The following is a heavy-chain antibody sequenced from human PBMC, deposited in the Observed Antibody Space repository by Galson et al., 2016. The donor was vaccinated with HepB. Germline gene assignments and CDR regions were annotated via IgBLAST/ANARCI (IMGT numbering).Heavy chain of an antibody. CDR1: GFTFSGSA. Sequence: SLRLSCAASGFTFSGSALHWVRQAPGKGLEWVAAISYDGSHKNYADSVKGRFTISRDNSKNTLYLPVSRLRPEDTAGYYCAKASGGWVIMYYFDYWGQGTLVTVAS. CDR2: ISYDGSHK. D-gene: IGHD2-21*01. V-gene: IGHV3-30*04. CDR3: AKASGGWVIMYYFDY. J-gene: IGHJ4*02.